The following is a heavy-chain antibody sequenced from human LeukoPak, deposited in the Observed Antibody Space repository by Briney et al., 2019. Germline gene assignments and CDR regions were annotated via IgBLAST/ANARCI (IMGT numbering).Heavy chain of an antibody. CDR2: VYHSGST. CDR3: ARDKTQAPFGY. CDR1: GYSISSGYY. V-gene: IGHV4-38-2*02. J-gene: IGHJ4*02. Sequence: SETLSLTCTVSGYSISSGYYWGWIRQPPGKGLEWIGNVYHSGSTYYNPSLKSRVTISVDTSKNQFSLKLTSVTAADTAVYYCARDKTQAPFGYWGQGTLVTVSS.